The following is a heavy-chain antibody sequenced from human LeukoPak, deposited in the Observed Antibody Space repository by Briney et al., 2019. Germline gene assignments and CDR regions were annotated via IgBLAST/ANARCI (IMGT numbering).Heavy chain of an antibody. CDR3: ARVVVDPRYYYYCMDV. V-gene: IGHV1-69*13. CDR2: IIPIFGTA. CDR1: GGTFSSYA. J-gene: IGHJ6*03. D-gene: IGHD2-2*01. Sequence: ASVKVSCKASGGTFSSYAISWARQAPGQGLEWMGGIIPIFGTANYAQKFQGRVTITADESTSTAYMELSRLRSEDTAVYYCARVVVDPRYYYYCMDVWGKGTTVTVSS.